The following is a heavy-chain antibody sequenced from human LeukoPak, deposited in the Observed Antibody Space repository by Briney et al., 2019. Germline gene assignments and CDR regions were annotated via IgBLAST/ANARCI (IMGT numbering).Heavy chain of an antibody. CDR3: AKDRVEGKQWLAQFDS. J-gene: IGHJ4*02. CDR1: GFTFSSYG. V-gene: IGHV3-30*02. Sequence: GGSLRLSCAASGFTFSSYGMHWVRQAPGKGLEWVAVIWYDRSNKYYADSVKGRFTISRDNSKSTLYLQTNTLRVEDAAVYYCAKDRVEGKQWLAQFDSWGQGTLVTVSS. D-gene: IGHD6-19*01. CDR2: IWYDRSNK.